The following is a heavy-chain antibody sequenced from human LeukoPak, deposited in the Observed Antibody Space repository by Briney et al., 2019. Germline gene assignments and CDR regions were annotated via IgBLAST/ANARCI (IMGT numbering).Heavy chain of an antibody. Sequence: GGSLRLSCAASGFTFSSYAMNWVRQAPGKGLEWVSTISNSGESTYYADSVKGRFTISRDNSKNTLFLQMNSLRAEDTAVYYCATGAMVRGVLDYWGQGTLVTVSS. J-gene: IGHJ4*02. CDR1: GFTFSSYA. CDR3: ATGAMVRGVLDY. CDR2: ISNSGEST. D-gene: IGHD3-10*01. V-gene: IGHV3-23*01.